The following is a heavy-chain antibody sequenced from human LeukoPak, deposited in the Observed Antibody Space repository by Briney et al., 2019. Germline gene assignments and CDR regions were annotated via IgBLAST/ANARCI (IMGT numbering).Heavy chain of an antibody. Sequence: SETLSLTCAVYGGSFSGYYWSWIRQPPGKGLEWIGEIKHSGSTNYNPSLKSRVTISVDTSKNQFSLKLSSVTAADTAVYYCARNQGIPMVRGPWCDYWGQGTLVTVSS. J-gene: IGHJ4*02. CDR2: IKHSGST. V-gene: IGHV4-34*01. CDR3: ARNQGIPMVRGPWCDY. D-gene: IGHD3-10*01. CDR1: GGSFSGYY.